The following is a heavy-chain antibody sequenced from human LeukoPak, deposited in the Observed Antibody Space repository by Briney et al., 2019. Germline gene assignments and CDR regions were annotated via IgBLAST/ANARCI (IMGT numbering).Heavy chain of an antibody. Sequence: SETLSLTCTVSGGSFRSGGFYWSWIRQHPGKGLEWIGYIDYSGSTYYNPSLKSRVTISVDTSKNQFSLNLSSVTAADTAVYSCARLDGDYYFDYWGQGTLVTVSS. CDR3: ARLDGDYYFDY. D-gene: IGHD4-17*01. CDR1: GGSFRSGGFY. CDR2: IDYSGST. V-gene: IGHV4-31*03. J-gene: IGHJ4*02.